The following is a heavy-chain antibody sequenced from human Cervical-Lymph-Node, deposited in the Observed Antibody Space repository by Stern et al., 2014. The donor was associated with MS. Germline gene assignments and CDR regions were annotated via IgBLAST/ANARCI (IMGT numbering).Heavy chain of an antibody. V-gene: IGHV5-10-1*03. CDR3: ARHAVVHGEPYYYAMDV. D-gene: IGHD4-23*01. CDR1: GYSFTNYW. J-gene: IGHJ6*01. Sequence: EVQLVESGAEVKKPGESLTISCYGSGYSFTNYWISWVRQMPGKGLEWMGRIDPSDSYVTYSPSFQGHVSLSAGRSLTTAFLQWNSLRTSDTAVYFCARHAVVHGEPYYYAMDVWGQGTTVTVSS. CDR2: IDPSDSYV.